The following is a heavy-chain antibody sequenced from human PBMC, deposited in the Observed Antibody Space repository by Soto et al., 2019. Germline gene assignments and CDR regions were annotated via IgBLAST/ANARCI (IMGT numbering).Heavy chain of an antibody. CDR1: GFTFSSYA. CDR3: AKSYCSGGSCYSVRSYYYMDV. D-gene: IGHD2-15*01. J-gene: IGHJ6*03. V-gene: IGHV3-23*01. Sequence: GGSLRLSCAASGFTFSSYAMSWVRQAPGKGLEWVSAISGSGGSTYYADSVKGRFTISRDNSKNTLYLQMNSLRAEDTAVYYCAKSYCSGGSCYSVRSYYYMDVWGKGTTVTVSS. CDR2: ISGSGGST.